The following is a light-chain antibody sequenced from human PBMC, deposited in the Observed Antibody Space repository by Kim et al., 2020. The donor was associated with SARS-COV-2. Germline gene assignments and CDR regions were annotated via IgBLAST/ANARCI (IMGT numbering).Light chain of an antibody. J-gene: IGLJ2*01. V-gene: IGLV3-1*01. CDR3: QAWDSSTVV. CDR2: QDS. CDR1: KLGDKY. Sequence: VSPGQTASITCSGDKLGDKYSCWYQQKPGPSPVLVIYQDSKRPSGTPERFSGSNSGNTATLTIGVTQAMDEADYYCQAWDSSTVVFGGGTKLTVL.